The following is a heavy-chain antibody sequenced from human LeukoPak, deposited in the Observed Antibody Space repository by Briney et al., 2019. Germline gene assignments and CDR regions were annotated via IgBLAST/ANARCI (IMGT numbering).Heavy chain of an antibody. CDR1: GGSISRSTYY. Sequence: PSETLSLTCPVSGGSISRSTYYWGWIRQPPGKGLDWIGSIYYSGSTNYNPSLKSRVTISVDTSKNQFSLKLTSVTAADTAVYYARTTEGGYTYGYFYYYYMDVWGKGTTVTISS. V-gene: IGHV4-39*07. CDR3: RTTEGGYTYGYFYYYYMDV. CDR2: IYYSGST. D-gene: IGHD5-18*01. J-gene: IGHJ6*03.